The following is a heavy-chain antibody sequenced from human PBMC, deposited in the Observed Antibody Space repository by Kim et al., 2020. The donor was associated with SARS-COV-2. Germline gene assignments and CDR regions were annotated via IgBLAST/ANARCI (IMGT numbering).Heavy chain of an antibody. Sequence: SVKVSCKASGGTFSSYAISWVRQAPGQGLEWMGGIIPIFGTANYAQKFQGRVTITADESTSTAYMELSSLRSEDTAVYYCARVDYDSSGYYSYYGMDVWGQGTTGTVSS. CDR2: IIPIFGTA. CDR3: ARVDYDSSGYYSYYGMDV. D-gene: IGHD3-22*01. V-gene: IGHV1-69*13. J-gene: IGHJ6*02. CDR1: GGTFSSYA.